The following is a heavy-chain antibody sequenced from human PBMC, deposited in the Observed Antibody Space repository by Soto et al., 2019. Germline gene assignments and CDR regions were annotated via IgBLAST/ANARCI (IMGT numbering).Heavy chain of an antibody. CDR3: ARRAQYSGYDNNWFDP. Sequence: PSVKVSCKASGYTFTSYGISWVRQAPGQGLEWMGWISAYNGNTNYAQKLQGRVTMTTDTSTSTAYMELRSLRSDDTAVYYCARRAQYSGYDNNWFDPWGQGTLVTVSS. J-gene: IGHJ5*02. CDR2: ISAYNGNT. V-gene: IGHV1-18*01. D-gene: IGHD5-12*01. CDR1: GYTFTSYG.